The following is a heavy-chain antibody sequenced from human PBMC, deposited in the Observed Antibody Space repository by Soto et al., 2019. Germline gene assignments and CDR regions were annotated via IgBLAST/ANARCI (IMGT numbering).Heavy chain of an antibody. J-gene: IGHJ6*02. CDR1: GYTFTSYG. V-gene: IGHV1-18*04. CDR3: ARDRYYDSSGYYWWYYYYYGMDV. CDR2: ISAYNGNT. D-gene: IGHD3-22*01. Sequence: ASVKVSCKASGYTFTSYGISWVRQAPGQGLEWMGWISAYNGNTNYAQKLQGRVTMTTDTSTSTAYMELRSLRSDDTAVYYCARDRYYDSSGYYWWYYYYYGMDVWGQGTTVTVS.